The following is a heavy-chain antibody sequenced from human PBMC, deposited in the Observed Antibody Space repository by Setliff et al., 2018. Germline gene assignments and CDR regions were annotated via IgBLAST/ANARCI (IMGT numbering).Heavy chain of an antibody. CDR1: GYTFTGYY. Sequence: ASVKVSCKASGYTFTGYYLHWVRQAPGQGLEWMGIINPSGGSTSYAQKFQGRVTMTRDTSTSTVYMELSSLRSEDTAVYYCARDGGGDSDAFDIWGQGTMVTVSS. J-gene: IGHJ3*02. V-gene: IGHV1-46*01. D-gene: IGHD3-16*01. CDR3: ARDGGGDSDAFDI. CDR2: INPSGGST.